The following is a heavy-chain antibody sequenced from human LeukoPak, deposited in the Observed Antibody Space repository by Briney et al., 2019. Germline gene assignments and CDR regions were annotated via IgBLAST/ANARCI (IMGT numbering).Heavy chain of an antibody. V-gene: IGHV3-30*04. D-gene: IGHD1-26*01. J-gene: IGHJ4*02. CDR2: TSHDESNK. CDR3: TRDTFGSFDY. Sequence: GRSLRLSCTASGFTFSTTPMHWVRQAPGKGLEWVAVTSHDESNKYYADSVKGRFTISRDNSKNTLYPQMDSLRGEDTAVYYCTRDTFGSFDYWGQGTLVTVSS. CDR1: GFTFSTTP.